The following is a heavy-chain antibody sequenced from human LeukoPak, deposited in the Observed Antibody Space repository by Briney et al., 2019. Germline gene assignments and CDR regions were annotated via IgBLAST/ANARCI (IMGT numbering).Heavy chain of an antibody. CDR2: ISWNSGSI. V-gene: IGHV3-9*01. CDR1: GFTFDDYA. J-gene: IGHJ5*02. Sequence: GGSLRLSCAASGFTFDDYAMHWVRQAPWKGLEWVSGISWNSGSIGYADSVKGRFTISRDNAKNSLYLQMNSLRAEDTALYYCAKDYLPSRWKYYYGSGSPFDPWGQGTLVTVSS. D-gene: IGHD3-10*01. CDR3: AKDYLPSRWKYYYGSGSPFDP.